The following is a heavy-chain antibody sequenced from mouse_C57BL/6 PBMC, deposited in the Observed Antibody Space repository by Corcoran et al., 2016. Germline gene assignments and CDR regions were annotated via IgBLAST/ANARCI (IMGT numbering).Heavy chain of an antibody. Sequence: QIQLVQSGPELKKPGETVKISCKASGYTFTTYGMSWVKQAPGKGLKWMGWINTYSGVPTYADDFKGRFAFSLETSASTAYLQISNLKNEDTAVYFCVREPFAMDSWGQGTSVTVSS. D-gene: IGHD6-1*01. V-gene: IGHV9-3*01. CDR2: INTYSGVP. CDR3: VREPFAMDS. J-gene: IGHJ4*01. CDR1: GYTFTTYG.